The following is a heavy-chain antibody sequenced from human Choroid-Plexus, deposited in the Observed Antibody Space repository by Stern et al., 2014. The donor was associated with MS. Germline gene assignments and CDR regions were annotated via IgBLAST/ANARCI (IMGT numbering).Heavy chain of an antibody. J-gene: IGHJ4*02. Sequence: VQLVESGGGVAQPGRPLILSCAASGFTFSNFGMHWVRQAPGKGLEWGALISYDGSYKYYADSVKGRFTIFRDNSKNTLYMHMNSLRAEDTAVYYCAKDRQWSTYFFDYWGQGSLVTVSS. V-gene: IGHV3-30*18. CDR3: AKDRQWSTYFFDY. CDR2: ISYDGSYK. D-gene: IGHD2-15*01. CDR1: GFTFSNFG.